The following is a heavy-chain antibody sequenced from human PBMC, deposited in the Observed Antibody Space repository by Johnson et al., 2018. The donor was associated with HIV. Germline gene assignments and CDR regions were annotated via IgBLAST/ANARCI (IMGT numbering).Heavy chain of an antibody. D-gene: IGHD2-8*01. CDR1: GFTFSTYA. J-gene: IGHJ3*02. Sequence: QVQLVESGGGVVQPGRSLRLSCAASGFTFSTYAMHWVRQAPGKGLEWVAVIWYDGSNKDYADSVKGRFTISRDNSKHTLFLQMSSLRPEDTAVYYCAKDVQVRGIVLMVTLFDAFDIWGQGTMVTVSS. CDR2: IWYDGSNK. CDR3: AKDVQVRGIVLMVTLFDAFDI. V-gene: IGHV3-30*04.